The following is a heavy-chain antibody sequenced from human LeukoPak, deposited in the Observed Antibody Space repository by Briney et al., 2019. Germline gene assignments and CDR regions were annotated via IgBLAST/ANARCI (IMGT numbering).Heavy chain of an antibody. D-gene: IGHD3-22*01. CDR2: ISYDGSNK. CDR1: GFTFSSYG. CDR3: AKRRYDSSGHFDS. J-gene: IGHJ4*02. Sequence: PGGSLRLSCAASGFTFSSYGMHWVRQAPGKGLEWVAVISYDGSNKYYADSVKGRFTISRDNSKNTLYLQMNSLRAEDTAVYYCAKRRYDSSGHFDSWGQGTLVTVSS. V-gene: IGHV3-30*18.